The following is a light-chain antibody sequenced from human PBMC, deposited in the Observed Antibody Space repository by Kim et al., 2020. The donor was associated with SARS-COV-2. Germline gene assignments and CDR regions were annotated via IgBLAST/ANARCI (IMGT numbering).Light chain of an antibody. CDR1: SSNIGSNV. Sequence: GTSVTISCSGGSSNIGSNVVNWYQQLPGTAPKLLIYSNDYRPSGVPDRFSGSKSGTSASLAISGLQSEDEADYYCVAWDDSLNGSVFGGGTQLTVL. J-gene: IGLJ3*02. CDR3: VAWDDSLNGSV. V-gene: IGLV1-44*01. CDR2: SND.